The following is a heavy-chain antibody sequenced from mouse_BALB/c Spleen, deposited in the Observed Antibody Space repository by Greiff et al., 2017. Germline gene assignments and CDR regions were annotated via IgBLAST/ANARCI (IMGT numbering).Heavy chain of an antibody. V-gene: IGHV1-14*01. J-gene: IGHJ3*01. CDR2: INPYNDGT. CDR1: GYTFTSYV. CDR3: ARRGYGSSYDWFAY. D-gene: IGHD1-1*01. Sequence: EVKLQESGPELVKPGASVKMSCKASGYTFTSYVMHWVKQKPGQGLEWIGYINPYNDGTKYNEKFKGKATLTSDKSSSTAYMELSSLTSEDSAVYYGARRGYGSSYDWFAYWGQGTLVTVAA.